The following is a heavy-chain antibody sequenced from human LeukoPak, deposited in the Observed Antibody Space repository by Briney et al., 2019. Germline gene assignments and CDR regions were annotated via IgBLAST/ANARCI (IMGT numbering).Heavy chain of an antibody. J-gene: IGHJ4*02. Sequence: SETLSLTCTVSGGSISSSSYYWGWIRQPPGKGLEWIGSIYYSGSTYYNPSLKGRVTISVDTSKNQFSLKLSSVTAADTAVYYCARLRSGWYPRFDYWGQGTLVTVSS. D-gene: IGHD6-19*01. V-gene: IGHV4-39*01. CDR3: ARLRSGWYPRFDY. CDR2: IYYSGST. CDR1: GGSISSSSYY.